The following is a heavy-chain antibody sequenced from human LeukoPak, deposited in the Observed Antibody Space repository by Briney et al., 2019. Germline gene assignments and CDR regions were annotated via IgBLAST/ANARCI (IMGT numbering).Heavy chain of an antibody. V-gene: IGHV3-48*03. CDR2: ISVGGSDE. D-gene: IGHD6-19*01. CDR3: ARDVGFNNGWPA. Sequence: GGSLRHSCVASGFSFKTYEMNWVRQAPGKGLEWISYISVGGSDEDYADSVKGRFSISRDNAKNSLFLQMNSLRVEDTAVYYCARDVGFNNGWPAWGQGTLVTVSS. CDR1: GFSFKTYE. J-gene: IGHJ5*02.